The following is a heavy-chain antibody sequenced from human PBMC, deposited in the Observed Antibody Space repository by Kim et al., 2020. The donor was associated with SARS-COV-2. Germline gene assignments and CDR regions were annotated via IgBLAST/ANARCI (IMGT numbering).Heavy chain of an antibody. CDR3: ARVGAPYTSGGMDV. V-gene: IGHV4-39*01. Sequence: SETLSLTCIVSGGSINTKTYYWGWIRQPPGKGLEWIGSIYYSGSTYYYPSLKSRVTISIDTSKNHFSLMLASVTAADSAVYYCARVGAPYTSGGMDVWGQGTTVTVSS. CDR1: GGSINTKTYY. CDR2: IYYSGST. J-gene: IGHJ6*02. D-gene: IGHD6-19*01.